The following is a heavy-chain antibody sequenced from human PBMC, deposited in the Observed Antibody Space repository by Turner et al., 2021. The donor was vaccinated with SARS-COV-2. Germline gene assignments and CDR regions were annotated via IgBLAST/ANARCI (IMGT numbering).Heavy chain of an antibody. CDR1: GYTFTDYY. Sequence: QVQLVQSGAEVKKPGASVKVSCKASGYTFTDYYMHWVRQAPGQGLEWMGWINPNSGGTNYAQRFQGRVTMTGDTSISTAYMELSTLRSDDTAVYYCARSVSWLQSLTVDYWGQGTLVTVSS. J-gene: IGHJ4*02. V-gene: IGHV1-2*02. D-gene: IGHD5-12*01. CDR3: ARSVSWLQSLTVDY. CDR2: INPNSGGT.